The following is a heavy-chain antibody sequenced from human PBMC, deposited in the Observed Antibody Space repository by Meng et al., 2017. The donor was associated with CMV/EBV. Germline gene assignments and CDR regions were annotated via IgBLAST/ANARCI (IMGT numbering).Heavy chain of an antibody. V-gene: IGHV3-30-3*01. CDR2: ISYDGSNK. CDR1: GFTFSSYA. D-gene: IGHD2-2*01. Sequence: GGSLRLFCAASGFTFSSYAMHWVRQAPGKGLEWVAVISYDGSNKYYADSVKGRFTISRDNSKNTLYLQMNSLRAEDTAVYYCARAIHGAQVVPAKLTVYYYGMDVWGQGTTVTVSS. J-gene: IGHJ6*02. CDR3: ARAIHGAQVVPAKLTVYYYGMDV.